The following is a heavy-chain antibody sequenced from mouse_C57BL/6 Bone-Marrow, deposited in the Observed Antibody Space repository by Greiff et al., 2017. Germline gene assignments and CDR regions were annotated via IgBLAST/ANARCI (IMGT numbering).Heavy chain of an antibody. CDR3: TTRAFYYDYDGAWFAY. CDR2: IDPENGDT. CDR1: GFNIKDDY. J-gene: IGHJ3*01. D-gene: IGHD2-4*01. V-gene: IGHV14-4*01. Sequence: DVKLVESGAELVRPGASVKLSCTASGFNIKDDYMHWVKQRPEQGLEWIGWIDPENGDTEYASKFQGKATITADTSSNTAYLQLSSLTSEDTAVYYCTTRAFYYDYDGAWFAYWGQGTLVTVSA.